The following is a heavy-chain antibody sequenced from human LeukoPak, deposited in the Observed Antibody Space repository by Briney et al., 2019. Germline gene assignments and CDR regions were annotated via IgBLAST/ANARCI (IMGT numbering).Heavy chain of an antibody. CDR1: GVSISSGGFY. V-gene: IGHV4-30-4*07. J-gene: IGHJ4*02. CDR3: VRGFDYAFYD. CDR2: MYYSGST. Sequence: PSETLSLTCAVSGVSISSGGFYWSWLRQAPGKGLEWLGFMYYSGSTHYNPSLKSRITMLVDTSKNQFFLNLSSVTAADTAFYYCVRGFDYAFYDWGQGTLVTVSS. D-gene: IGHD4-17*01.